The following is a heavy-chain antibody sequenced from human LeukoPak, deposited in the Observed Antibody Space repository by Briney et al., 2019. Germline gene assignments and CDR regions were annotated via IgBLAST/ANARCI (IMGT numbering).Heavy chain of an antibody. CDR1: GFIFSNYS. V-gene: IGHV3-23*01. J-gene: IGHJ4*02. CDR2: ISASGSAT. CDR3: ARAPGGFHGDYSPIAY. D-gene: IGHD4-17*01. Sequence: GGSLRLSCAASGFIFSNYSRNWVREAPGKGLEWVAAISASGSATSYADSVRGRFTISRDNSQNTLYLQMNSLRADETAIYYCARAPGGFHGDYSPIAYWGQGTLVTVSS.